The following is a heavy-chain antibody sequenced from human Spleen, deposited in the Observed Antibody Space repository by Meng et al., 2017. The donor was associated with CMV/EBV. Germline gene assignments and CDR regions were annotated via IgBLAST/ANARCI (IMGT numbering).Heavy chain of an antibody. J-gene: IGHJ4*02. D-gene: IGHD2-2*01. CDR3: AREMTGYASTWTSDY. CDR2: INPYIGDT. Sequence: SGYIFSDYYIHWVRQAPGQGLEWRVWINPYIGDTNYAQNFQGRVAMTRDTSITTAYMELSRLRSDDTAVYYCAREMTGYASTWTSDYWGQGTLVTVSS. V-gene: IGHV1-2*02. CDR1: GYIFSDYY.